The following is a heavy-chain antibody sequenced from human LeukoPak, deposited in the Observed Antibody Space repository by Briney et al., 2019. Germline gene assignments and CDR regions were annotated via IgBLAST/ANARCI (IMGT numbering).Heavy chain of an antibody. V-gene: IGHV3-9*01. D-gene: IGHD3-22*01. J-gene: IGHJ5*02. CDR3: AKDGATSFYDSRGLEA. CDR1: GFTFDDYA. CDR2: IGGTGCVI. Sequence: PGGSLRLSCAASGFTFDDYAMHGVRQVPGKGLAWGSGIGGTGCVIGYVDSVKGSFTTSRDNSRYSLFPHMTDLPVEDTAFYFCAKDGATSFYDSRGLEAWGQGTLVTVSS.